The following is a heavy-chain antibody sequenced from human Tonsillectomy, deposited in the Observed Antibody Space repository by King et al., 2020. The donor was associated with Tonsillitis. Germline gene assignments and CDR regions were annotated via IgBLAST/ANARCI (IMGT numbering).Heavy chain of an antibody. J-gene: IGHJ4*02. CDR3: AKDGLSGAIFGVRIIAFDY. V-gene: IGHV1-18*01. CDR1: GYSFSDYG. D-gene: IGHD3-3*01. Sequence: QLVQSGAEVKKTGASVKVSCKASGYSFSDYGISWVRQAPGQGLEWMGWISPYNGDTNYARKVQGRVTMTTDTSTRTAYMELTNLKSDDTGVYYCAKDGLSGAIFGVRIIAFDYWGQGTLVTVSS. CDR2: ISPYNGDT.